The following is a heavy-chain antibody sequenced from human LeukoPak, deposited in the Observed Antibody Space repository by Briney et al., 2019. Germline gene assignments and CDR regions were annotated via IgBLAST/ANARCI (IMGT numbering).Heavy chain of an antibody. J-gene: IGHJ4*02. Sequence: GGSLRLSCADSGFTLSNYAMSWVRQAPGKGLEWVSTISDSGAGTYYADSVKGRFSISRDSSKNTLYLQMNSLRAEDTALYYCAKGVRGYNSLSPLDYWGQRTLVTVSS. CDR3: AKGVRGYNSLSPLDY. CDR1: GFTLSNYA. CDR2: ISDSGAGT. D-gene: IGHD6-6*01. V-gene: IGHV3-23*01.